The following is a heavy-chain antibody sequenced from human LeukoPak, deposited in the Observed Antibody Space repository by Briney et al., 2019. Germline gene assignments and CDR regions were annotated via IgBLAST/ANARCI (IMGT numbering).Heavy chain of an antibody. Sequence: PGGSLRLSCAASGFTFSSYSMNWVRQAPGKGLEWVSYISSSSSTIYYADSVKGRFTTSRDNAKNSLYLQMNSLRAEDTAVYYCARGHYDYVWGSYRYTGYYYYMDVWGKGTTVTVSS. D-gene: IGHD3-16*02. CDR2: ISSSSSTI. J-gene: IGHJ6*03. CDR3: ARGHYDYVWGSYRYTGYYYYMDV. V-gene: IGHV3-48*01. CDR1: GFTFSSYS.